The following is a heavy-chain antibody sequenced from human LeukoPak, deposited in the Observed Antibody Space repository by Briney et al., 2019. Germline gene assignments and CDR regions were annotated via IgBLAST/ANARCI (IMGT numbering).Heavy chain of an antibody. V-gene: IGHV3-74*01. CDR2: NNSDGRST. Sequence: GGSLRLSCAASGFTFSSYWMHWVRQTPGRGLVWVSRNNSDGRSTTYADSVKGRYTISRDNAKNTLYLQMNSLRAEDTAVYCCAGGYDSSYWGQGTLVTVSS. D-gene: IGHD3-22*01. J-gene: IGHJ1*01. CDR1: GFTFSSYW. CDR3: AGGYDSSY.